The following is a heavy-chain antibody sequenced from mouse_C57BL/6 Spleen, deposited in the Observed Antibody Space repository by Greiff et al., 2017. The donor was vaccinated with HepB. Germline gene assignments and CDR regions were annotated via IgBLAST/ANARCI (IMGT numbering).Heavy chain of an antibody. CDR1: GYTFTSYW. Sequence: VQLQQPGTELVKPAASVKLSCKASGYTFTSYWMHWVKQRPGKGLEWIGNINPSNGGTNYNEKVKSKATLTVDKSPSPAYMQRSSLTSEDSAVYYCAGSYGYAMDYWGQGTSVTVSS. CDR2: INPSNGGT. J-gene: IGHJ4*01. CDR3: AGSYGYAMDY. V-gene: IGHV1-53*01. D-gene: IGHD1-1*02.